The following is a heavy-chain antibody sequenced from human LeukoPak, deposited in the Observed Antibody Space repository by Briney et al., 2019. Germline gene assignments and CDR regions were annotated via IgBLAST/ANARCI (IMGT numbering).Heavy chain of an antibody. V-gene: IGHV1-46*01. CDR2: INPSGDST. J-gene: IGHJ3*02. CDR1: GYTFTNYY. CDR3: ARDQVGSGAFDI. Sequence: ASVKVSCKASGYTFTNYYMHWVRQAPGQGLEWMGIINPSGDSTTYAQKFQGRVTMTRDTSTSTVYMELSSLRSEDTAVYYCARDQVGSGAFDIWGQGTMVTVSS. D-gene: IGHD1-14*01.